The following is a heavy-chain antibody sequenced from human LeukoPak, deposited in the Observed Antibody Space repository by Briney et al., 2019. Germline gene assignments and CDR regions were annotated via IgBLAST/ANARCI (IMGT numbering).Heavy chain of an antibody. J-gene: IGHJ5*02. CDR1: GYSFTSYW. Sequence: GESLKISCKGSGYSFTSYWIGWVRQMPGKGLEWMGIIYPGDSDTRYSPSFQGQVTISADKSISTAYLQWSSLKASDTAMYYCAGGDTGYSSSWKNWFDPWGQGTLVTVSS. V-gene: IGHV5-51*01. D-gene: IGHD6-13*01. CDR3: AGGDTGYSSSWKNWFDP. CDR2: IYPGDSDT.